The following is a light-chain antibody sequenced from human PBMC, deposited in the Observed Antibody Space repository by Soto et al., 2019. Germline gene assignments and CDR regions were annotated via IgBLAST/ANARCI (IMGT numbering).Light chain of an antibody. CDR3: QLYGSSPPYI. Sequence: EFVLTQSPGTLSLSPGERATLSCRASQTVRNNYLAWYQQKPGQAPRLLIYDASSRATGIPDRFSGGGSGTDFTLTISRLEPEDFAVYYCQLYGSSPPYIFGPGTKVDIK. V-gene: IGKV3-20*01. CDR2: DAS. J-gene: IGKJ2*01. CDR1: QTVRNNY.